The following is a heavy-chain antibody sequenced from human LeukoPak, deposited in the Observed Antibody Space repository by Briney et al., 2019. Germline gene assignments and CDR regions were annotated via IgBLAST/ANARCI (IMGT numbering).Heavy chain of an antibody. Sequence: SETLSLTCTVSGGSISTFYWSWIRQSPGKGLEWIGEINHSGSTNYNPSLKSRVTISVDTSKNQFSLKLSSVTAADTAVYYCARDLNSGYDARGYIDYWGQGTLVTVSS. CDR1: GGSISTFY. CDR2: INHSGST. D-gene: IGHD5-12*01. CDR3: ARDLNSGYDARGYIDY. J-gene: IGHJ4*02. V-gene: IGHV4-34*01.